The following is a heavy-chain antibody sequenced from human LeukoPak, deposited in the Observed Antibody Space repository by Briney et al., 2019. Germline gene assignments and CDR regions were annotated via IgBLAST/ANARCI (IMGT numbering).Heavy chain of an antibody. J-gene: IGHJ4*02. CDR2: IYSSGTP. CDR1: GFTVSNNY. D-gene: IGHD2-15*01. V-gene: IGHV3-53*01. CDR3: ARGITNIAVGDY. Sequence: GGSLRLSCAASGFTVSNNYMSWVRQAPGEGLEWVSIIYSSGTPYYADSVKGRFTISRDNSKNTLFLQMSSLRAEDTAVYYCARGITNIAVGDYWGQGALVTVSS.